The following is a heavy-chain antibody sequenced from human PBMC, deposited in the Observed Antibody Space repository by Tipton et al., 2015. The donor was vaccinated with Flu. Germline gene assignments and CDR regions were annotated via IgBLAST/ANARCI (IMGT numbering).Heavy chain of an antibody. CDR2: INYSGGT. CDR3: ARHSQILPYRAQGYFDF. CDR1: GGSISRYY. J-gene: IGHJ4*02. V-gene: IGHV4-59*08. Sequence: TLSLTCTVSGGSISRYYWSWIRQAPGKGLKWIAYINYSGGTNNNPSLKSRVTISVDTSKNQFSLKLTSVTAADTAVYYCARHSQILPYRAQGYFDFWGQGTLVTVSS. D-gene: IGHD1-26*01.